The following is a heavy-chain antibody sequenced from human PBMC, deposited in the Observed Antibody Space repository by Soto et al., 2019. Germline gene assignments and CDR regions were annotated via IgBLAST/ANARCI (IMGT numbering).Heavy chain of an antibody. V-gene: IGHV1-18*04. D-gene: IGHD6-13*01. CDR1: GYTFTSYG. J-gene: IGHJ5*02. CDR2: ISAYNGNT. Sequence: QVQLVQSGAEVKKPGASVKVSCKASGYTFTSYGISWVRQAPGQGLEWMGWISAYNGNTNYAQKLQGRVTMTTDTSTSTAYMELWRLTSDYTAVYYCARAAAAATQFDPWGQGTLVTVSS. CDR3: ARAAAAATQFDP.